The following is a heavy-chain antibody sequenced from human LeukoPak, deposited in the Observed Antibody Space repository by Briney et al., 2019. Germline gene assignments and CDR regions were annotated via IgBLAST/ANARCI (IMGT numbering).Heavy chain of an antibody. D-gene: IGHD2-15*01. J-gene: IGHJ4*02. Sequence: GASVKVSCKASGYTFTSYAMNWVRQAPGQGLEWMGWINTNTGNPTYAQGFTGRFVFSLDTSVSTAYLQISSLKAEDTAVYYCAREGPGELGYCSGPCSPFGYWGQGTLVTVSS. CDR2: INTNTGNP. CDR3: AREGPGELGYCSGPCSPFGY. CDR1: GYTFTSYA. V-gene: IGHV7-4-1*02.